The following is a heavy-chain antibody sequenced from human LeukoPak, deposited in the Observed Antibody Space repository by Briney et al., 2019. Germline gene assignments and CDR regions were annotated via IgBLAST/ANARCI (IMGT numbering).Heavy chain of an antibody. D-gene: IGHD2-2*01. CDR3: ARDPGDDCSSTSCYYDY. V-gene: IGHV1-2*04. CDR1: GYTFTGYY. J-gene: IGHJ4*02. Sequence: ASVKVPCKASGYTFTGYYMHWVRQAPGQGLEWMGWINPNSGGTNYAQKFQGWVTMTRDTSISTAYMELSRLRSDDTAVYYCARDPGDDCSSTSCYYDYWGQGTLVTVSS. CDR2: INPNSGGT.